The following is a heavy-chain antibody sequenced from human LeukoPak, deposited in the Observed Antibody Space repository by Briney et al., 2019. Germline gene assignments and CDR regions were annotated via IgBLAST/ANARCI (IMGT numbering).Heavy chain of an antibody. Sequence: GASVKVSCKASGGTFSSYAISWVRQATGQGLEWMGWMNPNSGNTGYAQKFQGRVTMTRNTSISTAYMELSSLRSEDTAVYYCARVIAAAGLYYFDYWGQGTLVTVSS. D-gene: IGHD6-13*01. J-gene: IGHJ4*02. V-gene: IGHV1-8*02. CDR3: ARVIAAAGLYYFDY. CDR1: GGTFSSYA. CDR2: MNPNSGNT.